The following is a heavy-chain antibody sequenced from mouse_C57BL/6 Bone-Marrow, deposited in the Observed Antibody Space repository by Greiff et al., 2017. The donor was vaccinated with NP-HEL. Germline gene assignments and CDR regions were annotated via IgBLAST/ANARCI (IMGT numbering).Heavy chain of an antibody. CDR2: IWSGGST. CDR1: GFSLTSYG. D-gene: IGHD1-1*01. Sequence: VQRVESGPGLVQPSQSLSITCTVSGFSLTSYGVHWVRQSPGKGLEWLGVIWSGGSTDYNAAFISRLSISKDNSKSQVFFKMNSLQADDTAIYYCASRYYYGSSPYYAMDYWGQGTSVTVSS. J-gene: IGHJ4*01. V-gene: IGHV2-2*01. CDR3: ASRYYYGSSPYYAMDY.